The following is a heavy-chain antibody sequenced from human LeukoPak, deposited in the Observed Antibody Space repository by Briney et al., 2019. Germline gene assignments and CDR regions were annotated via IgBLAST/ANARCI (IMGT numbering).Heavy chain of an antibody. D-gene: IGHD6-19*01. V-gene: IGHV3-74*01. CDR3: AREAAVAGIYFDS. Sequence: GGSLRLSCVASGFTFSTYWMHWVRQAPGKGLVWVSRISYDGSSTNYAGSVKGRFSISRDNAKNTVYLQMNSLRAEDTAVYYCAREAAVAGIYFDSWGQGTLVTVSS. CDR2: ISYDGSST. J-gene: IGHJ4*02. CDR1: GFTFSTYW.